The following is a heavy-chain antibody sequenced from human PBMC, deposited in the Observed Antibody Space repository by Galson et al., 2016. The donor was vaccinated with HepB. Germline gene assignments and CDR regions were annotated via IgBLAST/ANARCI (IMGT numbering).Heavy chain of an antibody. CDR1: GYSFTYRY. J-gene: IGHJ6*02. CDR3: ASQTYCTNGVCNDGIDV. CDR2: ITPFNGNT. Sequence: SVKVSCTASGYSFTYRYLHWVRQAPGQALEWMGWITPFNGNTNYAQKFQDRVIITKDRSMSSAYLELSSLRSEDTAMYYCASQTYCTNGVCNDGIDVWGQGTTVTVSS. V-gene: IGHV1-45*02. D-gene: IGHD2-8*01.